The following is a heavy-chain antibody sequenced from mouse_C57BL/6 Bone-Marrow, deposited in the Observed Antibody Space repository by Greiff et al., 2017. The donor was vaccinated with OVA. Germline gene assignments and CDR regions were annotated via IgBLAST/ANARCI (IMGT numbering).Heavy chain of an antibody. V-gene: IGHV1-26*01. CDR3: ARPQSYYYGSSHWYFDV. D-gene: IGHD1-1*01. CDR2: INPNNGGT. CDR1: GYTFTDYY. J-gene: IGHJ1*03. Sequence: VQLQQSGPELVKPGASVKISCKASGYTFTDYYMNWVKQSHGKSLEWIGDINPNNGGTSYNQKFKGTATLTVDKSSSTAYMELRSLTSEDSAVDYCARPQSYYYGSSHWYFDVWGTGTTVTVSS.